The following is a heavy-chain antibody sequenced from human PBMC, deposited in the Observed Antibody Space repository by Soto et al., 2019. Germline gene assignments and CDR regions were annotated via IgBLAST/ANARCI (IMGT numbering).Heavy chain of an antibody. CDR1: GASISGFY. J-gene: IGHJ4*02. V-gene: IGHV4-59*10. Sequence: SETLSLTCTVSGASISGFYWNWVRKPAGKGLEWIWRIYATGTTDYNPSLKSRVMMSVDTSKKQFSLKLSSVTAADTAVYYCARYDYDYVWGSGGLFDYWGQGTLVTVSS. D-gene: IGHD3-16*01. CDR3: ARYDYDYVWGSGGLFDY. CDR2: IYATGTT.